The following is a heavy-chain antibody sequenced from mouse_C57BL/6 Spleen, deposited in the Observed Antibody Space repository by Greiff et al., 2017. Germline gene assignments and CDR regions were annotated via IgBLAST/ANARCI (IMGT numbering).Heavy chain of an antibody. CDR2: ISYSGST. Sequence: DVQLVESGPGMVKPSQSLSLTCTVTGYSITSGYDWHWIRHFPGNKLEWMGYISYSGSTNYNPSLKSRISITHDTSKNHFFLKLNSVTTEDTATYYCARGYSSFDYWGQGTTLTVSS. CDR1: GYSITSGYD. J-gene: IGHJ2*01. V-gene: IGHV3-1*01. D-gene: IGHD1-1*01. CDR3: ARGYSSFDY.